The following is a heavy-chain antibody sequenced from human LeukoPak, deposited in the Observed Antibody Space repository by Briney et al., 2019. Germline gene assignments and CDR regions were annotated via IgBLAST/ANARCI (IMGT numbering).Heavy chain of an antibody. CDR1: EFTFSTYA. CDR3: ARDRAGYYDSSGPLDY. V-gene: IGHV3-30-3*01. Sequence: GGSLRHSCAASEFTFSTYAMHWVRQAPGKGLEWVAVISYDGSNKYYADSVKGRFTISRDNSKSTLYLQMNNLRADDTAVYSCARDRAGYYDSSGPLDYWGQGTLVTVSS. J-gene: IGHJ4*02. CDR2: ISYDGSNK. D-gene: IGHD3-22*01.